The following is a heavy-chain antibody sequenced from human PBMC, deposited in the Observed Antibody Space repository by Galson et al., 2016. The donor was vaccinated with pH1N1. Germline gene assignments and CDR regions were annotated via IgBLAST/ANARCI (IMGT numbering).Heavy chain of an antibody. J-gene: IGHJ6*02. CDR1: TYSFSGYY. CDR2: ISPDSGGT. CDR3: ATASPPITGTAGFFGLDG. V-gene: IGHV1-2*04. D-gene: IGHD1-7*01. Sequence: SVKVSCKASTYSFSGYYIHWVRQAPGQGLEWMGWISPDSGGTVYAQKFQDWVTMTWDTSISTTYMEVTRLTSDDTAGYFCATASPPITGTAGFFGLDGWGRGTTVTVSS.